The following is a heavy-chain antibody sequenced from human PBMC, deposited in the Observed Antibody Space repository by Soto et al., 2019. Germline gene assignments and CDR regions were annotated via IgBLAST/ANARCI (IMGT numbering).Heavy chain of an antibody. J-gene: IGHJ6*02. CDR3: ARSRREMVPGHTYYYYYGMDV. CDR1: VASFSSNNAA. D-gene: IGHD3-10*01. Sequence: SQPLSRTCAISVASFSSNNAACNCIRQSPSRGLEWLGRTYYRSKWYNDYAGSVKSRITINPDTSKNQFSLQLNSVTPEDTAVYYCARSRREMVPGHTYYYYYGMDVCGQGTTVTVSS. V-gene: IGHV6-1*01. CDR2: TYYRSKWYN.